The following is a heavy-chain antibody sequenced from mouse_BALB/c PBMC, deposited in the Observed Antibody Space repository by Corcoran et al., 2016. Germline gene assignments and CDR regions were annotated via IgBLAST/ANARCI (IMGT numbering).Heavy chain of an antibody. CDR3: ARGALLRYFDY. Sequence: EVQLQQSGPELVKPGASVKMSCKASGYTFTSYVMHWVKQSHVKSLEWIGRINPYNGATSYNQNFKDKASLTVDKSSSTAYMELHSLTSEDSAVYYCARGALLRYFDYWGQGTTLTVSS. CDR1: GYTFTSYV. J-gene: IGHJ2*01. V-gene: IGHV1S45*01. CDR2: INPYNGAT. D-gene: IGHD1-1*01.